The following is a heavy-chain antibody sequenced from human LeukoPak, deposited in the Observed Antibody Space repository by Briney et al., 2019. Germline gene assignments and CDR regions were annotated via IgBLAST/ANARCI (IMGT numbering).Heavy chain of an antibody. CDR1: GFTFNDYY. J-gene: IGHJ5*02. V-gene: IGHV3-11*01. CDR3: ATDGAGFDT. CDR2: INIGGTNT. Sequence: KPGGSLSLCCAASGFTFNDYYMSWIRQAPGKGLEWLSYINIGGTNTHYADSVKGRFTISRDNAKKSLYLEMNNLRAEDTAVYYCATDGAGFDTWGQGVLVTVSP.